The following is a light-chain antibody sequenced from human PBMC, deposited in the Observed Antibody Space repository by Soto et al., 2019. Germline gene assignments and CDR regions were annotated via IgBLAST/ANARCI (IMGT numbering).Light chain of an antibody. V-gene: IGKV1-39*01. CDR1: QRISSY. CDR2: AAS. J-gene: IGKJ1*01. CDR3: QQSYSTPRT. Sequence: DIQMTQSPSSLSASVGDRVTITCRASQRISSYLNWYQQKPGKAPKLLIYAASNLQSGDPSRFSGSGFGTDFTLTISSLQPEDFATYYCQQSYSTPRTCGQGTKVELK.